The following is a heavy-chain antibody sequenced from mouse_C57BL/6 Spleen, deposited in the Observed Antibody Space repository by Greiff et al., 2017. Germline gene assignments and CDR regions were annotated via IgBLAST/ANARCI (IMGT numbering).Heavy chain of an antibody. CDR2: IDPEDGET. D-gene: IGHD4-1*01. Sequence: EVHLVESGAELVKPGASVKLSCTASGFNIKDYYMHWVKQRTEQGLEWIGRIDPEDGETKYAPKFQGKATITAYTSSNTAYLQLSSLTSEDTAVYYCARDTGTGSPYAMDYWGQGTSVTVSS. CDR3: ARDTGTGSPYAMDY. CDR1: GFNIKDYY. J-gene: IGHJ4*01. V-gene: IGHV14-2*01.